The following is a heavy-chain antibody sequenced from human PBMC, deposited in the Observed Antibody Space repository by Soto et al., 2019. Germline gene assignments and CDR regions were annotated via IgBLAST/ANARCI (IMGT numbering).Heavy chain of an antibody. CDR2: VNAHSGQT. J-gene: IGHJ5*02. CDR3: ARAEAWNFIYWIDT. V-gene: IGHV1-8*01. Sequence: QVQLVQSGAEVKKPGASVKVSCKASGYNFITYDINWVRQAPGQGLEWMGWVNAHSGQTEFAQKFQGRLTMTTNTSITTAYMELSSLRSEDTAIYYCARAEAWNFIYWIDTWGQGTLVTVAS. CDR1: GYNFITYD. D-gene: IGHD1-1*01.